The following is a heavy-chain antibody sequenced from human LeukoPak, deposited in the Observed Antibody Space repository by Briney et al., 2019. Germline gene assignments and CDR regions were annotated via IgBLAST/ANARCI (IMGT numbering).Heavy chain of an antibody. D-gene: IGHD5-18*01. J-gene: IGHJ4*03. CDR1: GFTFSSYA. V-gene: IGHV3-23*01. CDR2: ISGSGGST. Sequence: GGSLRLSCAASGFTFSSYAMSWVRQAPGKGLEWVSAISGSGGSTYYANSLEGPVTISRDNSKNTLYLQMNSLRAEDTAVYYCAKDRYSYAGTYYFDYWGHRVIVSVSS. CDR3: AKDRYSYAGTYYFDY.